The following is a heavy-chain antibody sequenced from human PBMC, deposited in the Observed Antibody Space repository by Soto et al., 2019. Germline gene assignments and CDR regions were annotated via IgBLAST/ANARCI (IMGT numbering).Heavy chain of an antibody. V-gene: IGHV4-59*12. CDR2: VHHSWGS. CDR1: GGSLNSYY. Sequence: TSETLSLTCTVSGGSLNSYYWSWIRQSPGKRMEWIGYVHHSWGSSYNPSLQSRVAISLDTSKSQFSLKVTSVTATDTAVYYCARDLDAFDIWGQGTMVTVSS. J-gene: IGHJ3*02. CDR3: ARDLDAFDI.